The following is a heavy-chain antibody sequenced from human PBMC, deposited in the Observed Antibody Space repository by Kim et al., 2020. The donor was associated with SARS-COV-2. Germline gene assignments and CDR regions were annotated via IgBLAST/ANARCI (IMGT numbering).Heavy chain of an antibody. J-gene: IGHJ5*02. V-gene: IGHV1-24*01. CDR2: FDPEDGET. D-gene: IGHD6-13*01. CDR3: ATCLSSTGDSSSCSWFDP. CDR1: GYTLTELS. Sequence: ASVKVSCKVSGYTLTELSMHWVRQAPGKGLEWMGGFDPEDGETIYAQKFQGRVTMTEDTSTDTAYMELSSLRSEDTAVYYCATCLSSTGDSSSCSWFDPWGQGTLVTVSS.